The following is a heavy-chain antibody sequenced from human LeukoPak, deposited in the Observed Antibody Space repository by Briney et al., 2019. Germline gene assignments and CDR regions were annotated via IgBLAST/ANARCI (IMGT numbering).Heavy chain of an antibody. V-gene: IGHV1-69*13. CDR1: GGTFSSYA. CDR2: IIPIFGTA. Sequence: SVKVSCKASGGTFSSYAISWVRQAPGQGLEWMGGIIPIFGTANYAQKSQGRVTITADESTSTAYMELSSLRSEDTAVYYCARTDRPEYYDFWSGYYTPFDYWGQGTLVTVSS. D-gene: IGHD3-3*01. CDR3: ARTDRPEYYDFWSGYYTPFDY. J-gene: IGHJ4*02.